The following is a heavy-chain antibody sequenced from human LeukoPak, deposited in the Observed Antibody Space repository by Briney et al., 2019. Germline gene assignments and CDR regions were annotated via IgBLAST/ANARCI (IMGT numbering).Heavy chain of an antibody. D-gene: IGHD2-2*01. J-gene: IGHJ4*02. Sequence: ASVKVSCKASGGTFSSYAISWVRQAPGQGLEWMGIINPSGGSTSYAQKFQGRVTMTRDTSTSAVYMELSSLRSEDTAVYYCARDRVPAERFDYWGQGTLVTVSS. CDR1: GGTFSSYA. CDR3: ARDRVPAERFDY. CDR2: INPSGGST. V-gene: IGHV1-46*01.